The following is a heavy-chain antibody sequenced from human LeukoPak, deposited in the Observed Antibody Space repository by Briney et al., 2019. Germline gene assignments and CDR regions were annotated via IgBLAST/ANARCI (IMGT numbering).Heavy chain of an antibody. CDR3: ARDPVGVGNWGSHYYYGMDV. CDR1: GYTFTSYG. V-gene: IGHV1-18*01. D-gene: IGHD7-27*01. J-gene: IGHJ6*02. Sequence: GASVKVSCKASGYTFTSYGISWVRQAPGQGLEWMGWISACNGNTNYAQKLQGRVTMTTDTSTSTAYMELRSLRSDDTAVYYCARDPVGVGNWGSHYYYGMDVWGQGTTVTVSS. CDR2: ISACNGNT.